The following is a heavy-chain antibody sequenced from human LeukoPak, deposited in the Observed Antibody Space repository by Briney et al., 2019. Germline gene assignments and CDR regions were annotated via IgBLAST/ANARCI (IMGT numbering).Heavy chain of an antibody. D-gene: IGHD2-2*02. J-gene: IGHJ6*03. CDR1: GGSISSYY. V-gene: IGHV4-4*07. CDR3: ARGGCSSTSCYNGFYYYYMDV. Sequence: PSETLYLTCTVSGGSISSYYCNWIRQPAGKGLEWIGRIYTSWSTNYNPSLKSRVTMSVDTSKNQFSLKLSSVTAADTAVYYCARGGCSSTSCYNGFYYYYMDVWGKGTTVTVSS. CDR2: IYTSWST.